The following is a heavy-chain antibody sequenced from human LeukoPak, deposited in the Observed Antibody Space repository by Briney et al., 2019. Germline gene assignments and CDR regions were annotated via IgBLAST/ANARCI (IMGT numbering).Heavy chain of an antibody. CDR3: ASRASGNYASGSPT. D-gene: IGHD3-10*01. CDR1: GFTFSNYA. CDR2: ISASGSST. J-gene: IGHJ5*02. Sequence: PGGSLRLSCAASGFTFSNYAMTWVRLAPGKGLQWVSTISASGSSTYYADSVKGRFTISKDSPRNTLYLQMNSLRAEDTALYYCASRASGNYASGSPTWGQGTLVTVSS. V-gene: IGHV3-23*01.